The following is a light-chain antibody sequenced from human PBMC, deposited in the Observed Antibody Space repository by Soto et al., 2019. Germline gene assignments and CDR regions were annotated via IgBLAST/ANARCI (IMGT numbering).Light chain of an antibody. CDR2: DVD. J-gene: IGLJ2*01. V-gene: IGLV2-14*01. CDR3: NSHTRSNTLVV. Sequence: SALTQPASVSGSPGQSITISCTGTSSDVGDYKYVSWYQHHPGKAPKLMIYDVDNRPSGVPSRFSGSKSGNTATLTISGLQPEDEADYFCNSHTRSNTLVVFGGGTKVTVL. CDR1: SSDVGDYKY.